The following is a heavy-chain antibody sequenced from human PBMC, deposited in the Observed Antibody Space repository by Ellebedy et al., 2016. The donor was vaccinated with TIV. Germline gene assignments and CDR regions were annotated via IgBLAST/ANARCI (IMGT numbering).Heavy chain of an antibody. V-gene: IGHV4-4*07. D-gene: IGHD1-1*01. CDR3: ARVHCSITTCDYYYMDV. CDR2: IFTSGSF. Sequence: GSLRLXXTVSGGSASRYFWSWIRQPAGKGLEWIGRIFTSGSFNYNPSLMSRATMSVVTSKNQISLRLNSVTAADTAVYYCARVHCSITTCDYYYMDVWGKGTTVTVSS. CDR1: GGSASRYF. J-gene: IGHJ6*03.